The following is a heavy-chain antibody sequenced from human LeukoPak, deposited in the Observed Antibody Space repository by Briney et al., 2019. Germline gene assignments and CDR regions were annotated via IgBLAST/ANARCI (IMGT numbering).Heavy chain of an antibody. V-gene: IGHV3-48*01. Sequence: AGGSLRLSCAASGFTFSSYSMNWVRQAPGKGLEWVSYISSSSSTIYYADSVKGRFTISRDNAKNSLYLQMNSLRAEDTAVYYCARDPSGLRIDYWGQGTLVTVSS. D-gene: IGHD4-17*01. J-gene: IGHJ4*02. CDR2: ISSSSSTI. CDR3: ARDPSGLRIDY. CDR1: GFTFSSYS.